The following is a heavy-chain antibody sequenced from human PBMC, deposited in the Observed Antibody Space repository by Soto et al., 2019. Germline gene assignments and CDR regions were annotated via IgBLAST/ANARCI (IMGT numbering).Heavy chain of an antibody. V-gene: IGHV4-59*08. CDR3: ARVGPENEYDSSGFYYDFDY. J-gene: IGHJ4*02. CDR2: VYYSDSI. D-gene: IGHD3-22*01. CDR1: GGSLSRYY. Sequence: PSETLSLTCTVSGGSLSRYYWSWIRQAPGKGLENLGYVYYSDSINYNPSFKSRVTISVDTSRNQFFLTLNSMTAADTAVYYCARVGPENEYDSSGFYYDFDYWGQGNLVTVS.